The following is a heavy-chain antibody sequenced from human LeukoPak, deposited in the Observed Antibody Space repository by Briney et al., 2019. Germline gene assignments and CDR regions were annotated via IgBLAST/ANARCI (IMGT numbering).Heavy chain of an antibody. J-gene: IGHJ4*02. CDR1: GGSISSYY. V-gene: IGHV4-59*01. Sequence: PSETLSLTCTVSGGSISSYYWSWIRQPPGKGLEWIGYIYYSGSTNYNPSLKSRVTISVDTSKNQFSLKLSSVTAADTAVYYCARSMVRGVIDFDYWGQGTLVTVSS. D-gene: IGHD3-10*01. CDR2: IYYSGST. CDR3: ARSMVRGVIDFDY.